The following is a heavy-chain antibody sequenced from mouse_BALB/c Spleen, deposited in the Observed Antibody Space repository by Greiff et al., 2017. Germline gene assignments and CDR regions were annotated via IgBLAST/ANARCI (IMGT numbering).Heavy chain of an antibody. V-gene: IGHV5-17*02. Sequence: EVQRVESGGGLVQPGGSRKLSCAASGFTFSSFGMHWVRQAPEKGLEWVAYISSGSSNIYYADTVKGRFTISRDNPKNTLFLQMTSLRSEDTAMYYCASPLLRYDAMDYWGQGTSVTVSS. CDR3: ASPLLRYDAMDY. D-gene: IGHD1-1*01. J-gene: IGHJ4*01. CDR2: ISSGSSNI. CDR1: GFTFSSFG.